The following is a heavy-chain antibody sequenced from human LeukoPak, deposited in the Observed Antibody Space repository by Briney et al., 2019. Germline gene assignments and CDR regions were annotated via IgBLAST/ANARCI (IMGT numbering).Heavy chain of an antibody. CDR3: AKDGFGEFLYYYMDV. Sequence: GGSLRLSCAASGFTFSSYAMSWVRQAPGKGLEWVSAISGSGGSTYYADSVKGRFTISRDNSKNTLYLQMNSLRAEDTAVYYCAKDGFGEFLYYYMDVWGKGTTVTVSS. CDR2: ISGSGGST. CDR1: GFTFSSYA. D-gene: IGHD3-10*01. V-gene: IGHV3-23*01. J-gene: IGHJ6*03.